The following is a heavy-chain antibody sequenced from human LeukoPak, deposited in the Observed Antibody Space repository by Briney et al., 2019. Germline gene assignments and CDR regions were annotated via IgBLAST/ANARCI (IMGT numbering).Heavy chain of an antibody. V-gene: IGHV1-2*04. D-gene: IGHD2-2*01. J-gene: IGHJ3*02. CDR3: AREWGDVVVVPAAPGHAFDI. Sequence: ASVKVSCKASGYTFTCYYMHWVRQAPGQGLEWMGWINPNSGGTNYAQKFQGWVTMTRDTSISTAYMELSRLRSDDTAVYYCAREWGDVVVVPAAPGHAFDIWGQGTMVTVSS. CDR1: GYTFTCYY. CDR2: INPNSGGT.